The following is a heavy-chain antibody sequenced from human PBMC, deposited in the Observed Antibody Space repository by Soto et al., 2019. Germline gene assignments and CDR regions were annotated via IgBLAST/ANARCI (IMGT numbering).Heavy chain of an antibody. CDR2: IDKSGGSI. Sequence: PGGSLRLSCAASGFTFSNYAMSWVRQAPGKGLEWVSGIDKSGGSIHYPDSVKGRFTISRDNSRNILYLQLNNLRAEDTAVYLCAKAHGWTPPYYFDYWGQGALVTVSS. J-gene: IGHJ4*02. V-gene: IGHV3-23*01. CDR1: GFTFSNYA. CDR3: AKAHGWTPPYYFDY. D-gene: IGHD6-19*01.